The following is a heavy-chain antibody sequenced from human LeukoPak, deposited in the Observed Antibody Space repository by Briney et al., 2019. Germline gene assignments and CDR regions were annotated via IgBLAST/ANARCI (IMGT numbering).Heavy chain of an antibody. CDR1: GGSISSSFYY. D-gene: IGHD3-10*01. J-gene: IGHJ5*02. Sequence: SETLSLTCTVSGGSISSSFYYWGWIRQPPGKGLEWIALFRYSGNTYYNPSLKGRVTIFGDTSKNQFSLIVTSVTAADTAVYYCARQRESLNWLDPWGQGTLVTVSS. V-gene: IGHV4-39*01. CDR3: ARQRESLNWLDP. CDR2: FRYSGNT.